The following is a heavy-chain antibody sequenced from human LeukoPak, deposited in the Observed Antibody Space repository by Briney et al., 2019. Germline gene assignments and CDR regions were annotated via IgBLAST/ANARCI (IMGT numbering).Heavy chain of an antibody. D-gene: IGHD6-6*01. Sequence: SETLSLTCAVYGGSLSGYYWSWIRQPPGKGLEWIGEINHSGSTNYNPSLKSRVTISVDTSKNQFSLKLSSVTAADTAVYYCARISPRMIAARPNWFDPWGQGTLVTVSS. V-gene: IGHV4-34*01. CDR3: ARISPRMIAARPNWFDP. CDR1: GGSLSGYY. J-gene: IGHJ5*02. CDR2: INHSGST.